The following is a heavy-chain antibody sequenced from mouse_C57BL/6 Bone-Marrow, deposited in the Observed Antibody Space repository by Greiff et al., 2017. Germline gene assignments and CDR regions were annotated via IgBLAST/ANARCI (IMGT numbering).Heavy chain of an antibody. V-gene: IGHV3-6*01. J-gene: IGHJ3*01. D-gene: IGHD6-5*01. CDR1: GYSITSGYF. Sequence: VQLKESGPGLVKPSPSLSLSCSVTGYSITSGYFWNWIRQFPGNNLEWMGYISYDGSNNYNPSLKNRISITRDTSKNQFFLKLNSVTTEDTATYYCAGYADWFAYWGQGTLVTVSA. CDR3: AGYADWFAY. CDR2: ISYDGSN.